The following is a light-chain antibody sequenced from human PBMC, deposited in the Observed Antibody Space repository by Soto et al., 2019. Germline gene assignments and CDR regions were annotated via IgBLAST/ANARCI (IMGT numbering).Light chain of an antibody. CDR2: DAS. CDR3: QQRSNWPPIT. CDR1: QSVSRN. J-gene: IGKJ5*01. V-gene: IGKV3-11*01. Sequence: EIVLTRSTATLSVCPGERATLSCRSSQSVSRNLAWYQQKPGQAPRLLIYDASNRATGIPARFSGSGSGTDFTLTISSLEPEDFAVYYCQQRSNWPPITFGQGTRLEIK.